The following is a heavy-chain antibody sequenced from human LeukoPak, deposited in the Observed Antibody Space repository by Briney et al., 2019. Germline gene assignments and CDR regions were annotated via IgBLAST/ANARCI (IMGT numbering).Heavy chain of an antibody. Sequence: SETLSLTCAVYGGSFSGYYWSWIRQPPGKGLEWIGEINHSGSTNYNPSLKSRVTISVDTSKNQFSLKLSSVTAADTAVYYCARRVKCSSTSCHPRMKYSSSSVFDYWGQGTLVTVSS. CDR3: ARRVKCSSTSCHPRMKYSSSSVFDY. V-gene: IGHV4-34*01. CDR2: INHSGST. CDR1: GGSFSGYY. J-gene: IGHJ4*02. D-gene: IGHD2-2*01.